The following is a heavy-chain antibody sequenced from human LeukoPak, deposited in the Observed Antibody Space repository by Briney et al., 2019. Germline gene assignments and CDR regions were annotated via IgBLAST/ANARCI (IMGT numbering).Heavy chain of an antibody. CDR1: GGTFSSYA. CDR2: IIPMFGTA. CDR3: ARGLTQYYYMDV. J-gene: IGHJ6*03. D-gene: IGHD4/OR15-4a*01. Sequence: SVKVSCKASGGTFSSYAVSWVRQAPGQGLEWMGGIIPMFGTANYAQKFQGRVTITADESTSTAYMELSSLRSEDTAVYYCARGLTQYYYMDVWGKGTTVTVSS. V-gene: IGHV1-69*13.